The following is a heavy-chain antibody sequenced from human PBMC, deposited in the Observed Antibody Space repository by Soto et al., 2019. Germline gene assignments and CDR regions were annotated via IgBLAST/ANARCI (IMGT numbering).Heavy chain of an antibody. CDR3: AKEVSLGSTVDLGY. V-gene: IGHV3-23*01. D-gene: IGHD7-27*01. Sequence: GGSLILSCAASGFTFSIFAMSWVRQSPGKGLEWVSTISGSGGSTYYADAVKGRFTISRDNSMGTLYLQMKSLRVEDTAIYYCAKEVSLGSTVDLGYWGQGALVTVS. J-gene: IGHJ4*02. CDR2: ISGSGGST. CDR1: GFTFSIFA.